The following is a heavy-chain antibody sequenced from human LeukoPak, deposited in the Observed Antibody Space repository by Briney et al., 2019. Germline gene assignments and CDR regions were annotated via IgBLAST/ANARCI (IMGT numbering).Heavy chain of an antibody. V-gene: IGHV3-48*03. Sequence: QPGGSLRLSCAASGFTFSSYEMNRVRQAPGKGLEWVSYISSSGSTIYYADSVKGRFTISRDNAKNSLYLQMNSLRAEDTAVYYCARGQVVAAFDYWGQGTLVTVSS. J-gene: IGHJ4*02. D-gene: IGHD2-15*01. CDR2: ISSSGSTI. CDR3: ARGQVVAAFDY. CDR1: GFTFSSYE.